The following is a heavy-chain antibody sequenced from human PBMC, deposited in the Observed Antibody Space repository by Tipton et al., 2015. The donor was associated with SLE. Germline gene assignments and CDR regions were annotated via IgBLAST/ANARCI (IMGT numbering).Heavy chain of an antibody. CDR3: ARDIRGYSYGSGGYFDV. D-gene: IGHD5-18*01. V-gene: IGHV4-30-4*02. CDR1: GGSINSGDYY. Sequence: TLSLTCTVSGGSINSGDYYWSWIRQPPGKGLEWIGYIYYSGSTYSNPSLKSRLTISVDTSKNQFSLRLSSVTAADTAVYYCARDIRGYSYGSGGYFDVWGRGTLVNVSS. J-gene: IGHJ2*01. CDR2: IYYSGST.